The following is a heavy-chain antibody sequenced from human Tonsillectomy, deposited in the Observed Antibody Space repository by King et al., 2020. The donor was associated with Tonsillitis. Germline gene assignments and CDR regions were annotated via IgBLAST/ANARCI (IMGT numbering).Heavy chain of an antibody. V-gene: IGHV3-33*08. D-gene: IGHD1-7*01. CDR2: IWYDGSNK. Sequence: VQLVESGGGVVQPGRSLRLSCAASGFTFSSYGMHWVRQAPGKGLEWVAVIWYDGSNKYYADSMKGRFTISRDNSKNTLYLQMNSLRAEDTAVYYCARADWNYSDAFDIWGQGTMVTVSS. J-gene: IGHJ3*02. CDR1: GFTFSSYG. CDR3: ARADWNYSDAFDI.